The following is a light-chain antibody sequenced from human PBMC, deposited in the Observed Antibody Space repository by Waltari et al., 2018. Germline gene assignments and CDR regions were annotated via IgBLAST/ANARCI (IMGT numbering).Light chain of an antibody. CDR1: QNVRIF. V-gene: IGKV1-39*01. J-gene: IGKJ1*01. Sequence: DIQMTQSPSSLSASVGDRVTITCRASQNVRIFLNWYQQKPGEGPRFLIYATSNVQAGVPSRFSGSGSGTEFSLSISTLQPEDFAIYFCQQGYRTPRTFGQGTKVEI. CDR2: ATS. CDR3: QQGYRTPRT.